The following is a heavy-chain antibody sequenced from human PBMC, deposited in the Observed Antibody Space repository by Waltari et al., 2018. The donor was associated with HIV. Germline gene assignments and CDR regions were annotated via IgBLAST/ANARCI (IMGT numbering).Heavy chain of an antibody. CDR1: GFPFSTPA. CDR2: ISSGSSSK. V-gene: IGHV3-48*04. D-gene: IGHD6-13*01. J-gene: IGHJ6*02. CDR3: ARGIAAASNGMDV. Sequence: EVQVVESGGGLVQPGGSLRLSCAASGFPFSTPAMNWVRQAPGKGLEWVSYISSGSSSKYYADSVKGRFTISRDNAKNSLYLQMSSLRVEDTAVYYCARGIAAASNGMDVWGRGTTVTVSS.